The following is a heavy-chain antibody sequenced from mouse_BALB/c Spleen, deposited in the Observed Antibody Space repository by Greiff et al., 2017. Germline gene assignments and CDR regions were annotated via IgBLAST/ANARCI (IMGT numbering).Heavy chain of an antibody. Sequence: EVQLKESGAELVKPGASVKLSCTASGFNIKDTYMHWVKQRPEQGLEWIGRIDPANGNTKYDPKFQGKATITADTSSNTAYLQLSSLTSEDTAVYYCARVTTGAMDYWGQGTSVTVSS. J-gene: IGHJ4*01. D-gene: IGHD1-1*01. CDR1: GFNIKDTY. CDR2: IDPANGNT. CDR3: ARVTTGAMDY. V-gene: IGHV14-3*02.